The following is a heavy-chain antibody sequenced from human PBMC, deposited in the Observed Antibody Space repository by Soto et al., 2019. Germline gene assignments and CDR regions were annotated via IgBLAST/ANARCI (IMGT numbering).Heavy chain of an antibody. CDR3: ATDGWLAAAGTLNWLDP. CDR1: GYTFTSYG. J-gene: IGHJ5*02. V-gene: IGHV1-18*01. Sequence: ASVKVSCKASGYTFTSYGISWVRQAPGQGLEWMGWISAYNGNTNYAQKLQGRVTMTTDTSTSTAYLELRSLRSDDTAVYYCATDGWLAAAGTLNWLDPWRQGPLVTVSS. D-gene: IGHD6-13*01. CDR2: ISAYNGNT.